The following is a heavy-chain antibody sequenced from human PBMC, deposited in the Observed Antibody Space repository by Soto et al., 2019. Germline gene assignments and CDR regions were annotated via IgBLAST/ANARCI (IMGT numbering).Heavy chain of an antibody. CDR1: GGTFSSYA. Sequence: QVQLVQSGAEVKKPGSSVKVSCKASGGTFSSYAISWVRQAPGQGLEWMGGIIPIFGTANYAQKFQGRVTITADESTSTAYMELSSLRSEDTAVYYCARGLLAAAAPYYYYGMDVWGQGTTVTVSS. CDR2: IIPIFGTA. J-gene: IGHJ6*02. CDR3: ARGLLAAAAPYYYYGMDV. D-gene: IGHD6-13*01. V-gene: IGHV1-69*01.